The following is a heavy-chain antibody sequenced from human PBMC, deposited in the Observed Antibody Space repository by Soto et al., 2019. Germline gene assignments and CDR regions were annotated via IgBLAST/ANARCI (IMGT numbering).Heavy chain of an antibody. J-gene: IGHJ4*02. CDR2: IIPMFGTV. CDR1: GGTFTSHS. D-gene: IGHD2-21*01. Sequence: QVQLVQSGAEVKKPGSSVKVSCKASGGTFTSHSINWVRQAPGQRLEWMGGIIPMFGTVQYAQKFQDRLTITADGSTTTAYMELNSLTSADTAVYYCATYPLGDGYSPFDAWGQGTLVTVSS. CDR3: ATYPLGDGYSPFDA. V-gene: IGHV1-69*12.